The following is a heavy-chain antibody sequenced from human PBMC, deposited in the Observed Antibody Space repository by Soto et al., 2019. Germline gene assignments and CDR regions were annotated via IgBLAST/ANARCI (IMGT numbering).Heavy chain of an antibody. J-gene: IGHJ3*02. CDR2: IYYSGST. CDR1: GGSISSYY. V-gene: IGHV4-59*08. D-gene: IGHD3-10*01. CDR3: ARRSVVRGVIRAFDI. Sequence: QVQLQESGPGLVKPSETLSLTCTVSGGSISSYYWSWIRQPPGKGLEWIGYIYYSGSTNYNPSLKSRVTISVDTSKNQFSLKLSSVTAADTAVYYCARRSVVRGVIRAFDIWGQGTMVTVSS.